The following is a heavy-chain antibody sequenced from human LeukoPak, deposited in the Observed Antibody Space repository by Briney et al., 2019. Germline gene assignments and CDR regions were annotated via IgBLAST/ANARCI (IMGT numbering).Heavy chain of an antibody. V-gene: IGHV4-38-2*01. CDR3: ARQAVIAAAFDY. Sequence: SETLSLTCAVSGYSISSGYYWGWIRQPPGKGLEWIGSIYHSGSTYYNPSLKSRVTISVDTSKNQFSLKLSSVTAADTAVYYCARQAVIAAAFDYWGQGTLVTVSS. CDR2: IYHSGST. CDR1: GYSISSGYY. D-gene: IGHD2-15*01. J-gene: IGHJ4*02.